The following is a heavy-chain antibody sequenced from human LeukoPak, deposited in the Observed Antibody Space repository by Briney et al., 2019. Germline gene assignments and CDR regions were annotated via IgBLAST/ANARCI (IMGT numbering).Heavy chain of an antibody. Sequence: SETLSLTCTVSGGSVSSGSYYWSWIRQPPGKGLEWIGYFYYRGSTNYNPSLKSRVTISLDTSKNQFSLRLRSETAADTAVYYCARHSGTLGYFDYWGQGTRVTVSS. J-gene: IGHJ4*02. CDR2: FYYRGST. CDR3: ARHSGTLGYFDY. V-gene: IGHV4-61*01. CDR1: GGSVSSGSYY. D-gene: IGHD1-14*01.